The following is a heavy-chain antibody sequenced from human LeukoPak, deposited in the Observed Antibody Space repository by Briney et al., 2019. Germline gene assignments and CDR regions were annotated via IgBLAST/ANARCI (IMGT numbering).Heavy chain of an antibody. J-gene: IGHJ4*02. CDR3: ARIRTTVTTLDS. D-gene: IGHD4-17*01. CDR2: ISYDGSNK. Sequence: PGGSLRLSCAASGFTFSSYAMHWVRQAPGKGLEWVAVISYDGSNKYYADSVKGRFTISRDNAKNSLFLQMNSLRAEDTGVYHCARIRTTVTTLDSWGQGTLVTVSS. V-gene: IGHV3-30-3*02. CDR1: GFTFSSYA.